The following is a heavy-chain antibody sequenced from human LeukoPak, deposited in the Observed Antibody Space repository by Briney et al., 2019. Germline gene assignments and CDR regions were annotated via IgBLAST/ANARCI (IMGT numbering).Heavy chain of an antibody. CDR1: GFTFSSNY. Sequence: GGSLRLSCAASGFTFSSNYMSWVRQAPGKGLEGVSVIYSGGSTYYADSVKGRFTISRDNSKNTLYLQMNSLRAEDTAVYYCAREWDYYYGMDVWGQGTTVTVSS. CDR3: AREWDYYYGMDV. CDR2: IYSGGST. V-gene: IGHV3-66*01. J-gene: IGHJ6*02.